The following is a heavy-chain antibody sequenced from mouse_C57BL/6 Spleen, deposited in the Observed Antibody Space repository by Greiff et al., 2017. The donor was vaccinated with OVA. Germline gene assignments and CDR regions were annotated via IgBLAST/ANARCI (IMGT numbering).Heavy chain of an antibody. CDR1: GFSLTSYG. CDR3: ARKDGYLHYYAMDY. Sequence: QVQLKESGPGLVQPSQSLSITCTVSGFSLTSYGVHWVRQSPGKGLEWLGVIWSGGSTDYNAAFISRLSISKDNSKSQVFFKMNSLQADDTAIYYCARKDGYLHYYAMDYWGQGTSVTVSS. V-gene: IGHV2-2*01. D-gene: IGHD2-3*01. CDR2: IWSGGST. J-gene: IGHJ4*01.